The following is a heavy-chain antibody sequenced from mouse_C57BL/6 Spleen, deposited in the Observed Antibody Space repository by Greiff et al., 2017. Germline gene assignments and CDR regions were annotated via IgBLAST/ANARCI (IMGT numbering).Heavy chain of an antibody. D-gene: IGHD1-1*01. CDR2: IDPSDSYT. J-gene: IGHJ1*03. CDR1: GYTFTSYW. CDR3: ARPPGSSHWYFDV. Sequence: QVQLQQPGAELVKPGASVKLSCKASGYTFTSYWMQWVKQRPGQGLEWIGEIDPSDSYTNYNQKFKGKATLTVDTSSSTAYIQLSSLTSEDSAVYYCARPPGSSHWYFDVWGTGTTVTVSS. V-gene: IGHV1-50*01.